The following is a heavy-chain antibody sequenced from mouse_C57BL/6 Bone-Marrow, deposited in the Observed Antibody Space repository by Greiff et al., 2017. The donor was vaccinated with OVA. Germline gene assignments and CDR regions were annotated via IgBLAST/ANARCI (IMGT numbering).Heavy chain of an antibody. CDR3: ARCYDGPYGFAY. Sequence: QVQLQQSGPELVKPGASVKISCKASGYTFTDYYINWVKQRPGQGLEWIGWIFPGSGSTYYNEKFKGKATLTVDKSSSTAFMLLSSLTAEDSAVYFCARCYDGPYGFAYWGQGTLVTVSA. CDR2: IFPGSGST. CDR1: GYTFTDYY. J-gene: IGHJ3*01. V-gene: IGHV1-75*01. D-gene: IGHD2-3*01.